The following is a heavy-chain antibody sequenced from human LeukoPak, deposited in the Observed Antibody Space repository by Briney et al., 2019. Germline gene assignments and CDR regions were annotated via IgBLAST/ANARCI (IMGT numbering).Heavy chain of an antibody. CDR2: VSVESGNS. CDR1: GYNFLRHG. V-gene: IGHV1-18*01. Sequence: ASVKVSCKASGYNFLRHGFSWVRQAPGQDLEWVAWVSVESGNSVSAAKFQGRVTLTADTFKTTVYMELRRLTSDDTAVYYCARDSTWGITSTHPDYWGQGTLVTVSS. J-gene: IGHJ4*02. D-gene: IGHD1-14*01. CDR3: ARDSTWGITSTHPDY.